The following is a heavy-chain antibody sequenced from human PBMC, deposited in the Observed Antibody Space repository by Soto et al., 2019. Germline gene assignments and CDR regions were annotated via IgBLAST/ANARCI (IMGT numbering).Heavy chain of an antibody. D-gene: IGHD4-17*01. V-gene: IGHV3-21*01. J-gene: IGHJ6*02. CDR3: ARDTGLTVTTFTNYYYGMDV. Sequence: PGGSLRLSCAASGFTFSSYSMNWVRQAPGKGLEWVSSISSSSSYIYYADPVKGRFTISRDNAKNSLYPQMNSLRAEDTAVYYCARDTGLTVTTFTNYYYGMDVWGQGTTVTVSS. CDR1: GFTFSSYS. CDR2: ISSSSSYI.